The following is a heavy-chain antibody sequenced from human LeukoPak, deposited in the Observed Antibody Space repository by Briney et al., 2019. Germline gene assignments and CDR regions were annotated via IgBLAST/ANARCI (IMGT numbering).Heavy chain of an antibody. J-gene: IGHJ6*02. V-gene: IGHV1-69*04. CDR3: ARIQAVGVPVAIDAHYSYGMDV. Sequence: GSSVKVSCKATGGSFSRNAISWVRQAPGQGLEWMGRFIPMVGVATYAQKFQGRVTITEDRSTSTAYMELSSLTSEDTAVYYCARIQAVGVPVAIDAHYSYGMDVWGQGTAVSVSS. D-gene: IGHD2-2*02. CDR2: FIPMVGVA. CDR1: GGSFSRNA.